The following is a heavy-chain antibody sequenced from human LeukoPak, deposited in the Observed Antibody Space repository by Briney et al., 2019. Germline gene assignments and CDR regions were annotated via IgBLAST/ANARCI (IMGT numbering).Heavy chain of an antibody. CDR2: ISYIGST. J-gene: IGHJ3*02. CDR3: ARDLVTVTKGFDI. Sequence: SETLSLTCAVSADSFSSHYWTWIRQAPGKGLEWIGYISYIGSTNYNPSLKSRVTISIDTSKNQFSLMLSSVTAADTAVYYCARDLVTVTKGFDIWGQGTMVSVSS. V-gene: IGHV4-59*11. CDR1: ADSFSSHY. D-gene: IGHD4-17*01.